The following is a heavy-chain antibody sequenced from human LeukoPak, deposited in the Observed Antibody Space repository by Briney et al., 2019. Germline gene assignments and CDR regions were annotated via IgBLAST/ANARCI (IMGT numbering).Heavy chain of an antibody. D-gene: IGHD4-17*01. CDR3: ARDHPDYGDSS. V-gene: IGHV4-59*01. CDR2: IYYSGST. CDR1: GGSISSYY. Sequence: SETLSLTCTVSGGSISSYYWSWIRQPPGKGLEWIGYIYYSGSTNYNPSLKSRVTISVDTSKNQFSLKLSSVTAADTAVYYCARDHPDYGDSSWGQGTLVTVSS. J-gene: IGHJ5*02.